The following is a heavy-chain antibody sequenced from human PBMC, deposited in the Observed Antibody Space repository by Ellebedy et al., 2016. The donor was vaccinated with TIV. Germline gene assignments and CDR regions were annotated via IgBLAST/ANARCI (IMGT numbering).Heavy chain of an antibody. Sequence: SETLSLTXTVSGGSISSSSYYWGWIRQPPGKGLEWIGSIYYSGSTYYNPSLKSRVTISVDTSKNQFSLKLSSVTAADTAVYYCAGDSSGYYFNYWGQGTLVTVSS. D-gene: IGHD3-22*01. CDR1: GGSISSSSYY. V-gene: IGHV4-39*07. CDR3: AGDSSGYYFNY. CDR2: IYYSGST. J-gene: IGHJ4*02.